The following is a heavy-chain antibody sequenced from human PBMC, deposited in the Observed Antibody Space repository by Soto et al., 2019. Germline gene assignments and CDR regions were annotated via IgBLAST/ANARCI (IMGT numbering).Heavy chain of an antibody. V-gene: IGHV1-18*01. Sequence: ASVKVSCKASGYTFTSYGSSWVRQAPGQGLEWMGWISAYNGNTNYAQKLQGRVTMTTDTSTSTAYMELRSLRSDDTAVYYCARVFTYYYDSSGYPAGALDIWGQGTMVTVSS. J-gene: IGHJ3*02. D-gene: IGHD3-22*01. CDR2: ISAYNGNT. CDR1: GYTFTSYG. CDR3: ARVFTYYYDSSGYPAGALDI.